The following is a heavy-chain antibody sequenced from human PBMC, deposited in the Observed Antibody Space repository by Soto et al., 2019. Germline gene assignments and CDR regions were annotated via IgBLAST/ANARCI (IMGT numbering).Heavy chain of an antibody. CDR1: GFTFSSYA. CDR2: ISYDGSNK. CDR3: ARERGFVVVVAAREDYYYGMDV. V-gene: IGHV3-30-3*01. Sequence: AGGSLRLSCAASGFTFSSYAMHWVRQAPGKGLEWVAVISYDGSNKYYADSVKGRFTISRDNSKNTLYLQMNSLRAEDTAVYYCARERGFVVVVAAREDYYYGMDVWGQGTTVTVSS. J-gene: IGHJ6*02. D-gene: IGHD2-15*01.